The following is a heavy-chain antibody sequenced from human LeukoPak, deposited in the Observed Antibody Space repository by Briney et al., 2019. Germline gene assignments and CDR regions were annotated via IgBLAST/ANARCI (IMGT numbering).Heavy chain of an antibody. CDR2: IKSKGEGGTI. CDR1: GFRFSDSL. D-gene: IGHD2-15*01. V-gene: IGHV3-15*01. Sequence: GGSLRLSCTASGFRFSDSLMSWVRQAPGKGLESVGRIKSKGEGGTIDYAAPVKGRFTISRDDSTHTLYLQMNSLKSEDTAVYYCTSGGGTMDFWGQGTLVTVSS. J-gene: IGHJ4*02. CDR3: TSGGGTMDF.